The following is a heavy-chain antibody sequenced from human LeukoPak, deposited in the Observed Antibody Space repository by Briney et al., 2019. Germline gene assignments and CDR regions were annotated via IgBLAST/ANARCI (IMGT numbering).Heavy chain of an antibody. V-gene: IGHV3-53*01. D-gene: IGHD3-10*01. Sequence: TGGSLRLSCAASGFTVSTNYMNWVRQAPGKGLEWVSILYSGSSTYYADSAEGRFTISRDSSKNTLFLQMNDLRAEDTAVYYCARVGDHYHWYLDLWGRGTLVTVSS. J-gene: IGHJ2*01. CDR2: LYSGSST. CDR3: ARVGDHYHWYLDL. CDR1: GFTVSTNY.